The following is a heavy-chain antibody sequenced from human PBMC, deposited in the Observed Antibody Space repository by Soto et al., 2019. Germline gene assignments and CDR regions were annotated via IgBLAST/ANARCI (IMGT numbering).Heavy chain of an antibody. CDR3: ARGWLRQWLQLGNWLDP. V-gene: IGHV4-59*12. CDR1: RGSISTYY. CDR2: IYYNGNT. D-gene: IGHD5-12*01. J-gene: IGHJ5*02. Sequence: SETLSLTCTVSRGSISTYYWSWIRQPPGKGLECIGYIYYNGNTNYNPSLKSRVTISVDTSKNQFTLKLNSVTAADTAVYYCARGWLRQWLQLGNWLDPWGQGTLVTVSS.